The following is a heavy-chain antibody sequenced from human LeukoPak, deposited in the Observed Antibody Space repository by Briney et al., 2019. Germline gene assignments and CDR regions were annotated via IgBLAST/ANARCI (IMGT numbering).Heavy chain of an antibody. D-gene: IGHD3-22*01. CDR2: TSFDGSDN. Sequence: GGSLRLSCAASGFTFSSYAMHWVRQAPGKGLKWVAVTSFDGSDNYYADSVKGRFTISRDNSKDTLYLQMNSLRPDDTAVYYCGRAPGTMIGVDYWGQGTLVTVSS. CDR1: GFTFSSYA. CDR3: GRAPGTMIGVDY. V-gene: IGHV3-30*04. J-gene: IGHJ4*02.